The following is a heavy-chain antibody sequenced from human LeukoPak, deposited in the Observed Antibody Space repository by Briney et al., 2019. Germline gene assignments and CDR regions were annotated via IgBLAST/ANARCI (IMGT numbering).Heavy chain of an antibody. CDR2: ISAYNGNT. CDR3: ARGSGYSSSSLGD. V-gene: IGHV1-18*01. D-gene: IGHD6-13*01. Sequence: AXXXXSCHAXGYTFTSYGISWVRQAPGQGLEWMGWISAYNGNTNYAQKLQGRVTMTTDTSTSTAYMELRSLRSDDTAVYYCARGSGYSSSSLGDWGQGTXVXXSS. J-gene: IGHJ4*02. CDR1: GYTFTSYG.